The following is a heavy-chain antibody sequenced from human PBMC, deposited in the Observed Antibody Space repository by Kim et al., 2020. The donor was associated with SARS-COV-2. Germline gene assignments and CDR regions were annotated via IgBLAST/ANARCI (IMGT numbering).Heavy chain of an antibody. D-gene: IGHD3-22*01. CDR3: ARAILEPGGYPLDYYYGMDV. Sequence: ASVKVSCKASGYTFTSYYMHWVRQAPGQGLEWMGIINPSGGSTSYAQKFQGRVTMTRDTSTSTVYMELSSLRSEDTAVYYCARAILEPGGYPLDYYYGMDVWGQGTTVTVSS. CDR1: GYTFTSYY. J-gene: IGHJ6*02. V-gene: IGHV1-46*01. CDR2: INPSGGST.